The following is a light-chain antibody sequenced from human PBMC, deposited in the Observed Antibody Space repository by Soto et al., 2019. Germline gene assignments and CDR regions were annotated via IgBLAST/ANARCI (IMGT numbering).Light chain of an antibody. V-gene: IGKV1-5*01. CDR2: DAS. CDR3: KQYDLYWK. Sequence: IQLTQSPSMQSVSVGDIVTITCRASQTIDKKLAWYQQKPGKAPKLLIFDASTLETGVPLRFSGSGSGTEFSLSINSLQPEDFGTYFCKQYDLYWKFGQGTKVDIK. J-gene: IGKJ1*01. CDR1: QTIDKK.